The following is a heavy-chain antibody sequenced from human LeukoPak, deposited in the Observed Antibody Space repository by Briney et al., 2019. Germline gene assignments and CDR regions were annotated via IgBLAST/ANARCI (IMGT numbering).Heavy chain of an antibody. Sequence: SETLSLTCAVSGYSISSGYYWGWIRQPPGKGLEWIGSIYHSGSTYCNPSLKSRVTISVDTSKNQFSLKLSSVTAADTAVYYCARDSHKAYCSSTSCYCYYCGMDVWGKGTTVTVSS. CDR1: GYSISSGYY. J-gene: IGHJ6*04. CDR3: ARDSHKAYCSSTSCYCYYCGMDV. D-gene: IGHD2-2*01. CDR2: IYHSGST. V-gene: IGHV4-38-2*02.